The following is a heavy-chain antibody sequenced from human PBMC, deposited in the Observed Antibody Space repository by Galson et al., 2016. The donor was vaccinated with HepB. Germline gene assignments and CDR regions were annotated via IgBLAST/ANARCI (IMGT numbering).Heavy chain of an antibody. CDR3: ATGTAAGTAFRY. CDR1: GDSLSSNVAA. D-gene: IGHD6-13*01. CDR2: TYYRSKWYY. Sequence: SETLSLTCAISGDSLSSNVAAWFWIRQSPSRGLEWLGRTYYRSKWYYDYAVSVKSRVAINVDTSKNQFSLRLNFVTPEDTAIYYCATGTAAGTAFRYWGQGTLVTVSS. V-gene: IGHV6-1*01. J-gene: IGHJ4*02.